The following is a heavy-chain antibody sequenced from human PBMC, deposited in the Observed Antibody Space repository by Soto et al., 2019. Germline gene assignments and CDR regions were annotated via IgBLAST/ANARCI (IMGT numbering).Heavy chain of an antibody. CDR1: GYTFTGYY. D-gene: IGHD7-27*01. V-gene: IGHV1-2*02. CDR2: ISPHSGGP. J-gene: IGHJ4*02. Sequence: GASVKVSCKASGYTFTGYYIHWVRQAPGQGLEWMGSISPHSGGPNYAQRFQGRVTMTRDTSMTTVYMEMGGLTSDDTAVYYCAREEQTGANYYLDYWGQGTLVTVSS. CDR3: AREEQTGANYYLDY.